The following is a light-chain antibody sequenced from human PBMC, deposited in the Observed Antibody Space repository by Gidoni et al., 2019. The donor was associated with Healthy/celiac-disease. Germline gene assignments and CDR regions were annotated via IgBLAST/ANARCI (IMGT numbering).Light chain of an antibody. V-gene: IGLV2-8*01. CDR1: SIYVGCYNY. CDR2: EVS. Sequence: QSAPTQPPSSSGSPGLSVTISCTGTSIYVGCYNYVSWYQQHPGKAPKLMIYEVSKRPSGVPDRFSGSESGNTASLTVSGLQAEDEADYYCSSYAGSNKMVFGGGTKLTVL. CDR3: SSYAGSNKMV. J-gene: IGLJ2*01.